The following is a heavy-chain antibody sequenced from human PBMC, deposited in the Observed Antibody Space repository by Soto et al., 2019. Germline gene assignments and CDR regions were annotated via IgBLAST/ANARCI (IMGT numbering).Heavy chain of an antibody. D-gene: IGHD6-25*01. V-gene: IGHV3-13*01. CDR1: GFTFSTYD. CDR2: IGTAGDT. Sequence: GGSLRLSCAASGFTFSTYDMNWVRQVTGKGLEWVSGIGTAGDTYYPGSVKGRFTISRENAKNSLYLQMNSLRAGDTAVYYCARVKSATAAAYDYWGQGTLVTVSS. CDR3: ARVKSATAAAYDY. J-gene: IGHJ4*02.